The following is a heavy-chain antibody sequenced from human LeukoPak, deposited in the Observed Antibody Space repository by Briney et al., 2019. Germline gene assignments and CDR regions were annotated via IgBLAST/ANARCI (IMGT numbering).Heavy chain of an antibody. D-gene: IGHD1-14*01. CDR1: AYIFTSYG. J-gene: IGHJ3*02. V-gene: IGHV1-18*01. Sequence: ASVKVSCKASAYIFTSYGASWVRQAPGQGLEWMGWITANNGQTYHAQKFQDRLTMTTDTSTSTAYMELRSLRSDDTAVYYCTRVAEDSFDIWGQGTVVTVSS. CDR3: TRVAEDSFDI. CDR2: ITANNGQT.